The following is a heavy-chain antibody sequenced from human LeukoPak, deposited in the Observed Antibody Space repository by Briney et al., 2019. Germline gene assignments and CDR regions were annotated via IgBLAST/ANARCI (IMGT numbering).Heavy chain of an antibody. CDR1: GGSFSGYY. J-gene: IGHJ4*02. D-gene: IGHD7-27*01. V-gene: IGHV4-34*01. CDR3: AGTGDMDDY. CDR2: INHSGST. Sequence: SETLSLTRAVYGGSFSGYYWSWLRQPPGKGLEWIGEINHSGSTNYNPSLKSRVTISVDTSKNQFSLKLSSVTAADTAVYYCAGTGDMDDYWGQGTLVTVSS.